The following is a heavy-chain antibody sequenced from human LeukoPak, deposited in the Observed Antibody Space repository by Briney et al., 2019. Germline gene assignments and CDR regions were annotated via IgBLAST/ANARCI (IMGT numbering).Heavy chain of an antibody. J-gene: IGHJ4*02. CDR3: ASSGGRGDYFDY. CDR1: GYSISSGYY. D-gene: IGHD3-10*01. V-gene: IGHV4-38-2*02. Sequence: SETLSLTCTVSGYSISSGYYWGWIRQPPGKGLEWIGSIYHSGSTYYNPSLKSRVTISVDTSKNQFSLKLSSVTAADTAVYYCASSGGRGDYFDYWGQGTLVTVSS. CDR2: IYHSGST.